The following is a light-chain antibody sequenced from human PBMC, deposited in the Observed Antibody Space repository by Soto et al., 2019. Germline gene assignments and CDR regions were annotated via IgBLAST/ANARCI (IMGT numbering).Light chain of an antibody. CDR1: QSIGLW. J-gene: IGKJ1*01. CDR2: DAS. Sequence: DVQMTQSPSTLSASVGDRVTITCRARQSIGLWLAWYQEKPGKAPKPLVYDASSLQTGVSARFSGSRSGTEFTLTIINLKPDDLATYSCHQYSVFPWTFGQGTKVEIK. V-gene: IGKV1-5*01. CDR3: HQYSVFPWT.